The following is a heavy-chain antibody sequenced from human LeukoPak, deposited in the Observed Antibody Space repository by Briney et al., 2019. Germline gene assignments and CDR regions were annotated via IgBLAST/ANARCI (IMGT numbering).Heavy chain of an antibody. Sequence: GASVKVSCKASGYTFTGYYMHWVRQAPGQGLEWMGWINPNSGGTNYAQKFQGRVTMTRDTSISTAYMELSSLRSEDTAVYYCARDLSGHPADYGDFDPEDYWGQGTLVTVSS. D-gene: IGHD4-17*01. CDR2: INPNSGGT. V-gene: IGHV1-2*02. J-gene: IGHJ4*02. CDR1: GYTFTGYY. CDR3: ARDLSGHPADYGDFDPEDY.